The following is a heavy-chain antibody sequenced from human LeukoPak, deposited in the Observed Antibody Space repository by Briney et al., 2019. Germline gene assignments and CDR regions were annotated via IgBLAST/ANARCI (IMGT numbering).Heavy chain of an antibody. V-gene: IGHV1-2*06. J-gene: IGHJ6*02. CDR1: GYTFTGYY. D-gene: IGHD1-26*01. Sequence: GASVKVSCKASGYTFTGYYMHWVRQAPGQGLERMGRINPNSGGTNYAQKFQGRVTMTRDTSISTAYMELSRLRSDDTAVYYCARDPPPFSGSYWPLGYYYGMDVWGQGTTVTVSS. CDR2: INPNSGGT. CDR3: ARDPPPFSGSYWPLGYYYGMDV.